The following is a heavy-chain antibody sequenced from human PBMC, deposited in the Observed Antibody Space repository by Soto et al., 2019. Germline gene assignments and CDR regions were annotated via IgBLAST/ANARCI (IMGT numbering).Heavy chain of an antibody. Sequence: QITLKESGPTLVKPTQTLTLTCTFSGFSLSTSGVGVGWIRQPPGKALEWLALIYWDDDKRYSPSLKSRLTITKDTSKNQVVLTMTNMDPVDTATYYCAHLDYGDYRDYFDYWGQGTLVTVSS. CDR2: IYWDDDK. CDR1: GFSLSTSGVG. CDR3: AHLDYGDYRDYFDY. V-gene: IGHV2-5*02. D-gene: IGHD4-17*01. J-gene: IGHJ4*02.